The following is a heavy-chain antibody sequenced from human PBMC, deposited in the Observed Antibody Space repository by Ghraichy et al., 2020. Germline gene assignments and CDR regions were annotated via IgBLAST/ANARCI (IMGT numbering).Heavy chain of an antibody. D-gene: IGHD3-10*01. V-gene: IGHV3-23*01. J-gene: IGHJ4*02. CDR1: GFTFGSYA. CDR2: ISASGGGT. CDR3: AKDRGSGTGYYFDY. Sequence: GGSLRLSCAASGFTFGSYAMSWVRQAPGKGLEWVSGISASGGGTYYADSVKGRFTISRDSSKNTLYLQMNSLRAEDTAVYYCAKDRGSGTGYYFDYWGQGTLVTVSS.